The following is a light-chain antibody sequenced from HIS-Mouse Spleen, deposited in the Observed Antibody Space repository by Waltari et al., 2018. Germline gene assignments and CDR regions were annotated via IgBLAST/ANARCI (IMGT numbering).Light chain of an antibody. CDR3: SSYTSSSFNVV. V-gene: IGLV2-14*03. Sequence: QSALTQPASVSGSPGQSITISCTGTSSDVGGYNYVSWYQQHPGKAPKLMIYYVSNRPSGVFMRFSGSKSGNTASLTISGLQAEDEADYYCSSYTSSSFNVVFGGGTKLTVL. CDR2: YVS. CDR1: SSDVGGYNY. J-gene: IGLJ2*01.